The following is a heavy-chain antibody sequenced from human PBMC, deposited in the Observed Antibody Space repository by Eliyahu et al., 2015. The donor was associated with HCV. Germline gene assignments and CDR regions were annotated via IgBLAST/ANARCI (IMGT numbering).Heavy chain of an antibody. CDR3: ARYHGDLRGFDY. D-gene: IGHD4-17*01. Sequence: QVQLVESGGGVVQPGRXLXXSCAASGFSFSGYGMHWVRQAPGQGLQWVAVIWYDGSKTDYSESVKGRFTISRDNSRNTLYLQMNSLRAEDTAVYYCARYHGDLRGFDYWGQGTLVTVSS. J-gene: IGHJ4*02. CDR1: GFSFSGYG. V-gene: IGHV3-33*01. CDR2: IWYDGSKT.